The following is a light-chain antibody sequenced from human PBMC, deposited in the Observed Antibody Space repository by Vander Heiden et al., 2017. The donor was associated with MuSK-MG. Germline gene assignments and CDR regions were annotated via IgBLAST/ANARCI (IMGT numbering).Light chain of an antibody. CDR2: AAS. J-gene: IGKJ3*01. CDR1: QGISSH. Sequence: IHLTQSPSSLSASVGDRVTITCRASQGISSHLASYQQNPGKAPKLLIYAASTSQSRVPSTFSGSGSARDFTLTISSLLPEDFATYYFCQLNSYPFTFGHGTKVDIK. V-gene: IGKV1-9*01. CDR3: CQLNSYPFT.